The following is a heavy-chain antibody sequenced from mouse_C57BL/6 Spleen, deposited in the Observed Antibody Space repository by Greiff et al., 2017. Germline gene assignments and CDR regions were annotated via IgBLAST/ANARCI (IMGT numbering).Heavy chain of an antibody. D-gene: IGHD2-2*01. J-gene: IGHJ3*01. CDR3: ASGGYGYDWFAY. CDR1: GYSITSGYY. CDR2: ISYDGSN. Sequence: EVQRVESGPGLVKPSQSLSLTCSVTGYSITSGYYWNWIRQFPGNKLEWMGYISYDGSNNYNPSLKNRISIARDTSKNQFFLKLNSVTTEDTATYYCASGGYGYDWFAYWGQGTLVTVSA. V-gene: IGHV3-6*01.